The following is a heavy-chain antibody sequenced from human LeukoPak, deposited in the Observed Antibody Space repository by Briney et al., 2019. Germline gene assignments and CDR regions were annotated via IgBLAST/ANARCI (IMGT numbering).Heavy chain of an antibody. D-gene: IGHD3-3*02. V-gene: IGHV1-46*01. J-gene: IGHJ6*03. CDR1: GYTFTSYY. Sequence: GASMKVSCKASGYTFTSYYIHWVRQAPGQGLEWMGLINPSGGSTNYAQKFQGRVTMTRDTSTSTVYMELSSLRAENTAVYYCARDQRLGFYYYYMDVWGKGTTVTISS. CDR3: ARDQRLGFYYYYMDV. CDR2: INPSGGST.